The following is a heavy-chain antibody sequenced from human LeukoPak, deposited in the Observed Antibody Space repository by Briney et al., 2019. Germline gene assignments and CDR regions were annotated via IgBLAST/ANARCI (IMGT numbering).Heavy chain of an antibody. V-gene: IGHV3-21*01. CDR3: ARLYSSSWYLSGDFDY. D-gene: IGHD6-13*01. CDR2: ISSSSSYI. J-gene: IGHJ4*02. CDR1: GFTFSSYS. Sequence: GGSLRLSCAASGFTFSSYSMNWVRQAPGKGLEWGSSISSSSSYIYYADSVKGRFTISRDNSKNSLYLQMNSLRAEDTAVYYCARLYSSSWYLSGDFDYWGQGTLVTVSS.